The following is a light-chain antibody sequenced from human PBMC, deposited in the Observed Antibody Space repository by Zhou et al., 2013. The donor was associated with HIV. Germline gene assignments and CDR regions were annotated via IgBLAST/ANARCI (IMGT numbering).Light chain of an antibody. J-gene: IGKJ4*01. Sequence: DIQMTQSPSSLSASVGDRVTITCRASQSISRYLNWYQQKPGKAPKLLIYDASSVQSGVPSRFSGSGSGTDFTLTISSLQPEDFAVYYCQQSHSMPLTFGGGPRWTSN. CDR1: QSISRY. CDR3: QQSHSMPLT. CDR2: DAS. V-gene: IGKV1-39*01.